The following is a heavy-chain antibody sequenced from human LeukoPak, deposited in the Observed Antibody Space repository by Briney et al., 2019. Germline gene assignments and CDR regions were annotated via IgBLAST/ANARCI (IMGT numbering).Heavy chain of an antibody. CDR3: AKITALSTSRY. V-gene: IGHV3-23*01. J-gene: IGHJ4*02. Sequence: GGSLRLSCATSGFTFSSCAMSWVRQAPGKGLEWVSAISASGANTYYADSVRGRFTISRDNSKNTLYLQMNSLRAEDTAVYYCAKITALSTSRYWGQGTLVTVSS. D-gene: IGHD2-2*01. CDR2: ISASGANT. CDR1: GFTFSSCA.